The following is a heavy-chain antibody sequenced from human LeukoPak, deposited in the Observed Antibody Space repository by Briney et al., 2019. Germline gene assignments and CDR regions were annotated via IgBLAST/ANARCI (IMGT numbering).Heavy chain of an antibody. J-gene: IGHJ1*01. CDR1: GFTFSSYG. CDR2: ISSSSSTI. D-gene: IGHD2-15*01. V-gene: IGHV3-48*04. CDR3: ARRTPGYCSGGSCYGFQH. Sequence: GGSLRLSCAASGFTFSSYGMHWVRQAPGKGLEWVSYISSSSSTIYYADSVKGRFTISRDNAKNSLYLQMNSLRAEDTAVYYCARRTPGYCSGGSCYGFQHWGQGTLVTVSS.